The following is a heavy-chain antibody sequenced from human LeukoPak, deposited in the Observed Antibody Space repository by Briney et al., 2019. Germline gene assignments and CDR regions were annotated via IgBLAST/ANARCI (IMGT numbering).Heavy chain of an antibody. V-gene: IGHV3-53*01. CDR3: ARESRDGYNYGDY. Sequence: PGGSLRLSCAASGFTVSSNYMSWVRQAPGKGLEWVSVTYSGGSTYYADSVKGRFTISRDNSKNTLYLQMNSLRAEDTAVYYCARESRDGYNYGDYWGQGTLVTVSS. D-gene: IGHD5-24*01. J-gene: IGHJ4*02. CDR2: TYSGGST. CDR1: GFTVSSNY.